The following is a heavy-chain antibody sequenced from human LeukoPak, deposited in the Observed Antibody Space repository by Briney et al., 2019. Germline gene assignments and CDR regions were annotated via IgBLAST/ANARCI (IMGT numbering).Heavy chain of an antibody. CDR3: ARLTGTDGLLDAFDI. V-gene: IGHV3-74*01. CDR2: INTDGSIT. D-gene: IGHD1-7*01. J-gene: IGHJ3*02. CDR1: GFIFSSYW. Sequence: GGSLRLSCAASGFIFSSYWMHWVRQVPGKGLVWVSRINTDGSITSYADSVKGRFTISRDNAKNTLYLQMNSLRAEDTAVYYCARLTGTDGLLDAFDIWGQGTMVTVSS.